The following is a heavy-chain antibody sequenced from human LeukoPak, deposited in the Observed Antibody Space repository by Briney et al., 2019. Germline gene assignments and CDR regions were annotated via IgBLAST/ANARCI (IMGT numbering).Heavy chain of an antibody. CDR3: AKDMGHSSSGGNFDY. CDR1: GFTFHDYA. J-gene: IGHJ4*02. D-gene: IGHD6-6*01. V-gene: IGHV3-9*01. CDR2: ISWNSGSI. Sequence: GWSLRLSCAASGFTFHDYAMRGVRQAPAKGLEGVSGISWNSGSIGYADSVKGRFTISRDNAKNPLYLQMNSLRAEDTALYYCAKDMGHSSSGGNFDYWGQGTLVTVSS.